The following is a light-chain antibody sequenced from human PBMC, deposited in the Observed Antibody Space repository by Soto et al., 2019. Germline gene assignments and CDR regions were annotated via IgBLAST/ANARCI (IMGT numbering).Light chain of an antibody. CDR3: QQYGSSPR. Sequence: EILLTQSPGTLSLSPGERATLSCRASQSVSSSYLAWYQQKPGKAPRLLIYGASSRATGIPDRFSGSGSGTDFTLTISRLEPEDFAVYYCQQYGSSPRFGGGTKVDIK. J-gene: IGKJ4*01. CDR1: QSVSSSY. V-gene: IGKV3-20*01. CDR2: GAS.